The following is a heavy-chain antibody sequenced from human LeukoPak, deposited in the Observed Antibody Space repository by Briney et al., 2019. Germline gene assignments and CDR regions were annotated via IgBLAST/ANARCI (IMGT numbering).Heavy chain of an antibody. Sequence: GGSLRLSCAASGFTFSRYSMHWVRQAPGKGLEWVALLSYDGSSEYYADSVKGRFTISRDNSKNTLYLQMNSLRAEDTAVYYCAKAPVAGISWGQGTLVTVSS. D-gene: IGHD6-19*01. CDR1: GFTFSRYS. J-gene: IGHJ4*02. CDR3: AKAPVAGIS. CDR2: LSYDGSSE. V-gene: IGHV3-30*04.